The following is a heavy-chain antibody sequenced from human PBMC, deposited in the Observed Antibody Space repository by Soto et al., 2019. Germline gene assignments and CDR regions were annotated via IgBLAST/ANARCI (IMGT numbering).Heavy chain of an antibody. D-gene: IGHD3-10*01. V-gene: IGHV4-39*01. CDR2: IYYSGST. J-gene: IGHJ5*02. Sequence: SETLSLTCTVSGGTSCSGGDYWSRIRQHPGKGREWIGSIYYSGSTYYNPSLKGRVTISVDTSKNQFSLKLSSVTAADTAVYYCARHAQYYYGSGTEYDWFDPWGQGTLVTVSS. CDR3: ARHAQYYYGSGTEYDWFDP. CDR1: GGTSCSGGDY.